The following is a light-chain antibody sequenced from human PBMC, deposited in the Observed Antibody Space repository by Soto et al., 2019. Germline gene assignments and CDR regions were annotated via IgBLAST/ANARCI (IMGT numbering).Light chain of an antibody. CDR1: SSNIGRTS. CDR3: AAWDDNLRVWV. Sequence: QSVLTQPPSASGTPGQRVAISCSGSSSNIGRTSVYWFQRLPGTAPKLLIYTNAQRPSGVPDRFSCSKSGTSASLAISGLRSEDEADYYCAAWDDNLRVWVFGGGTQLTVL. V-gene: IGLV1-47*01. CDR2: TNA. J-gene: IGLJ3*02.